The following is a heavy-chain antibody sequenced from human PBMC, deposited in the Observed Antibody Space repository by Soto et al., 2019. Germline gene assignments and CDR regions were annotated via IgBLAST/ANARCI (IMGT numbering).Heavy chain of an antibody. D-gene: IGHD3-10*01. CDR2: IVVGSGNT. J-gene: IGHJ6*02. CDR3: AANPHSDPPIISYYGMDV. V-gene: IGHV1-58*01. CDR1: GFTFTSSA. Sequence: SVKVSCKASGFTFTSSAVQWVRQARGQRLEWIGWIVVGSGNTNYAQKFQERVTITRDMSTSTAYMELSSLRSEDTAVYYCAANPHSDPPIISYYGMDVWGQGTTVTVSS.